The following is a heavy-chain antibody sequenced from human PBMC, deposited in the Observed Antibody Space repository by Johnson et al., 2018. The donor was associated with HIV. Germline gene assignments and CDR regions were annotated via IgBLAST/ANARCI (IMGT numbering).Heavy chain of an antibody. CDR3: ARATGSWMDAFDI. CDR2: ISYDGSNK. CDR1: GFTFSSYA. J-gene: IGHJ3*02. D-gene: IGHD2-2*03. Sequence: QVHLVESGGGLVQPGGSLRLSCAASGFTFSSYAMHWVRQAPGKGLEWVAVISYDGSNKYYADSVKGRFTISRDNPKNTLYLQMNSLRAEDTAVYYCARATGSWMDAFDIWGQGTMVTVSS. V-gene: IGHV3-30*04.